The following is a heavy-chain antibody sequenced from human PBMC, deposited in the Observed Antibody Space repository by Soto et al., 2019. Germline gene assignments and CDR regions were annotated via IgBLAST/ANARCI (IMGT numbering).Heavy chain of an antibody. V-gene: IGHV4-59*01. Sequence: SEILSLRCTVSGGSISSYYWSWIRQPPGKGLEWIGYIYYSGSTNYNPSLKSRVTISVDTSKNQFSLKLSSVTAADTAVYYCARDQAGATAYHWFDPWGQGTLVTVSS. CDR3: ARDQAGATAYHWFDP. J-gene: IGHJ5*02. CDR2: IYYSGST. D-gene: IGHD1-26*01. CDR1: GGSISSYY.